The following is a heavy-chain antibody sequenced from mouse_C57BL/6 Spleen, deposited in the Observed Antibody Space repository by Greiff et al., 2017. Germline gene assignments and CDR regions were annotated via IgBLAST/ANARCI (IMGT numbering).Heavy chain of an antibody. CDR1: GYTFTSYW. CDR3: ARRYDRFYYSMHY. J-gene: IGHJ4*01. Sequence: QVQLQQPGAELVKPGASVKLSCRASGYTFTSYWMQWVQQRPGQGLEWIGEIDPSDSYTNYNQKFKGKATLTVDTSSSTAYMQLSSLTSEDSAVYYCARRYDRFYYSMHYRRQG. CDR2: IDPSDSYT. D-gene: IGHD1-1*01. V-gene: IGHV1-50*01.